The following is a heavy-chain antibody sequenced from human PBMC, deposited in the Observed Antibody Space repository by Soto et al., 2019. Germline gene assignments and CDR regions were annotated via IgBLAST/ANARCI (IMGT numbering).Heavy chain of an antibody. Sequence: QVQLVQSGAEVKRPGSSVKVSCKASGDTFSFYSINWVRQAPGLGLEWMGRVNPILSLSNYAQRFQGRVTMTADKSTSTAYMVISSLRSEDTAIYYCATIYGSGYRAFDYWGQGAQVIVSS. CDR2: VNPILSLS. CDR1: GDTFSFYS. J-gene: IGHJ4*02. V-gene: IGHV1-69*02. CDR3: ATIYGSGYRAFDY. D-gene: IGHD3-10*01.